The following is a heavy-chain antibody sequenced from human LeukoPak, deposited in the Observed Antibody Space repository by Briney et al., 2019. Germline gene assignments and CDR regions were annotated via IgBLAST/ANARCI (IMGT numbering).Heavy chain of an antibody. Sequence: PETLSLTCTVSGGSISSYYWSWIRQPPGKGLEWIGYIYYSGSTNYNPSLKSRVTISVGTSKNQFSLKLSSVTAADTAVYYCARGIGVLWFGELLTSDAFDIRGQGTMVTVSS. D-gene: IGHD3-10*01. CDR1: GGSISSYY. CDR2: IYYSGST. J-gene: IGHJ3*02. CDR3: ARGIGVLWFGELLTSDAFDI. V-gene: IGHV4-59*08.